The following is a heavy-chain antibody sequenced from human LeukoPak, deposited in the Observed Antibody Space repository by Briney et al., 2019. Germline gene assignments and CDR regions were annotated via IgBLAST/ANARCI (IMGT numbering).Heavy chain of an antibody. D-gene: IGHD2-21*01. CDR2: IRYDGSNK. Sequence: PGGSLRLSCAASGFTFSSYGMHWVRQAPGKGLEWVAFIRYDGSNKYYADSVKGRFTISRDNSKNTLYLQMNSLRAEDTAVYYCAKDPISYCGGDCPLGYYYMGVWGKGTTVTVSS. CDR3: AKDPISYCGGDCPLGYYYMGV. J-gene: IGHJ6*03. V-gene: IGHV3-30*02. CDR1: GFTFSSYG.